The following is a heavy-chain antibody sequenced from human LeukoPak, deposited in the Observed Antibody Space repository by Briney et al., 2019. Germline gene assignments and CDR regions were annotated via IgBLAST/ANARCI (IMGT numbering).Heavy chain of an antibody. CDR3: ARPSLGTETAYYFDY. Sequence: GGSLRLSCAASGFTFDDYGMSWVRQAPGKGLERVSRINWSGGRTGYADSVKGRFIIPRDKAKNSLYLQMNSLRAEDTALYYCARPSLGTETAYYFDYWGQGTLVTVSS. CDR1: GFTFDDYG. J-gene: IGHJ4*02. V-gene: IGHV3-20*04. D-gene: IGHD3-16*01. CDR2: INWSGGRT.